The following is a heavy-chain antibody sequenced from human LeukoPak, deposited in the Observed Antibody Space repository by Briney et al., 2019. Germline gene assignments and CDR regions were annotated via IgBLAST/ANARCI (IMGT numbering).Heavy chain of an antibody. J-gene: IGHJ5*02. CDR2: ISSSGTTI. Sequence: GGSLRLSCAASGFTFSSYEMNWVRQAPGKGLEWVSCISSSGTTIYYADSVKGRFTISRDNAKNSLYLQMNSLRAEDTAVYYCARVSGWFDPWGQGTLVTVS. CDR1: GFTFSSYE. V-gene: IGHV3-48*03. D-gene: IGHD3-10*01. CDR3: ARVSGWFDP.